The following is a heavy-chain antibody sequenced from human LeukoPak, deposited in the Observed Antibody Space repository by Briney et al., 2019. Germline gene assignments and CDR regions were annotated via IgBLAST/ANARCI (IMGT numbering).Heavy chain of an antibody. CDR2: INWNGGST. V-gene: IGHV3-20*01. CDR3: ARVTIFGVVIRYFDY. D-gene: IGHD3-3*01. J-gene: IGHJ4*02. Sequence: GGSLRLSCAASGFTFDDYGMSRVRHAPGKGLEWVSGINWNGGSTGYADSVKGRFAISRDNAKNSLYLQMNSLRAEDTALYHCARVTIFGVVIRYFDYWGQGTLVTVSS. CDR1: GFTFDDYG.